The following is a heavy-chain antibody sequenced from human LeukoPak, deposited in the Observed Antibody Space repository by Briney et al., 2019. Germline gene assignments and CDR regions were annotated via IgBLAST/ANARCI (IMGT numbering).Heavy chain of an antibody. V-gene: IGHV3-48*04. J-gene: IGHJ4*02. CDR3: VRDSHYYDTTDPKYRLDY. D-gene: IGHD3-22*01. CDR1: GFTFSSYS. CDR2: ISSGGSPM. Sequence: PGGSLRLSCAASGFTFSSYSMNWVRQAPGKGLEWVAYISSGGSPMYYVDSVKGRSTISRDNAKNSLYLEIHSLRVEDTGVYYCVRDSHYYDTTDPKYRLDYWGQGTLVSVSS.